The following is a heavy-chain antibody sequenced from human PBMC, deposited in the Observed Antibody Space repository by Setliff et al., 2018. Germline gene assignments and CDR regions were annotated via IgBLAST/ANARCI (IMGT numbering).Heavy chain of an antibody. J-gene: IGHJ3*02. CDR2: INQSGSG. D-gene: IGHD1-1*01. Sequence: KTSETLSLTCNVYGESFDTYYWGWIRQPPGKGLEWFGEINQSGSGDYNPSFKGRVTISVDTSKKQFSLTLSSVTAADTALYYCRQAVVGRDVFDIWGQGTVVTVSS. V-gene: IGHV4-34*01. CDR3: RQAVVGRDVFDI. CDR1: GESFDTYY.